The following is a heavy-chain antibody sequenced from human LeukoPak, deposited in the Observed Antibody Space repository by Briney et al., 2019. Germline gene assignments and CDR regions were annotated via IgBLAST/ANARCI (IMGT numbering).Heavy chain of an antibody. CDR2: ISWNSGSI. V-gene: IGHV3-9*01. J-gene: IGHJ5*02. CDR3: ARDSNWNQQGPTWFDP. Sequence: GRSLRLSCAASGFTFDDYAMHWVRQAPGKGLEWVSGISWNSGSIGYADSVKGRFTISRDNAKNSLYLQMNSLRAEDTALYYCARDSNWNQQGPTWFDPWGQGTLVTVSS. CDR1: GFTFDDYA. D-gene: IGHD1-1*01.